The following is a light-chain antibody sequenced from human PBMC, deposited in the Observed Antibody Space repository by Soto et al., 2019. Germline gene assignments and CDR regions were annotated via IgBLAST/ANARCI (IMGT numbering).Light chain of an antibody. CDR3: QQSYSTPT. Sequence: DIQMTQSPSSLSASVGDRVTITCRASQSVSRYLNWYQQKPGKAPNLLIYAASSLQSGVPSRFSGSESGTDFTLTISSLQPEDFATYYCQQSYSTPTFGQGTKVDIK. J-gene: IGKJ1*01. V-gene: IGKV1-39*01. CDR1: QSVSRY. CDR2: AAS.